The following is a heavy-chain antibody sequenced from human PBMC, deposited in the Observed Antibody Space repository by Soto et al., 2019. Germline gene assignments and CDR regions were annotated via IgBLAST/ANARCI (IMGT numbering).Heavy chain of an antibody. D-gene: IGHD3-3*01. CDR1: GGSISSGDYY. J-gene: IGHJ5*02. V-gene: IGHV4-31*03. CDR2: IYYSGST. Sequence: QVQLQESGPGLVKPSQTLSLTCTVSGGSISSGDYYWSWIRQHPGKGLEWIGYIYYSGSTYYNPSRKSRVTISVDTSKNQFSLKLSSVTAADTAVYYCARWWSGSRQGFDPWGQGTRVTVSS. CDR3: ARWWSGSRQGFDP.